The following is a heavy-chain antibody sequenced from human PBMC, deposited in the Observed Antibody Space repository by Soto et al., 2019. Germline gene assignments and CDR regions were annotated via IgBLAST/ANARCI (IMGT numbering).Heavy chain of an antibody. CDR1: GFTFSDYY. V-gene: IGHV3-11*01. J-gene: IGHJ6*02. CDR3: ARLDGNDYDSSGYYYYYYGMDV. CDR2: ISSSGSTI. Sequence: QVQLVESGGGLVKTGGSLRLSCAASGFTFSDYYMSWIRKAPGKGLEWVSYISSSGSTIYYADSVKGRFTISRDNAKNSLYLQMNSLRAEDTAVYYCARLDGNDYDSSGYYYYYYGMDVWGQGTTVTVSS. D-gene: IGHD3-22*01.